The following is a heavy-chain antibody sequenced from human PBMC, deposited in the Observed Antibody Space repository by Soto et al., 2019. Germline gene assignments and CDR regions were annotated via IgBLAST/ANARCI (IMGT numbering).Heavy chain of an antibody. D-gene: IGHD2-2*02. J-gene: IGHJ5*02. CDR3: ARDHCTTSTCYNVWFDP. Sequence: GSLRLSCAASGLTFSSYWMHWVRQAPGKGLVWVSRIHSDGSTTTYADSVKGRFTISRDNAENTLHLQMNSLRAEDTAVYYCARDHCTTSTCYNVWFDPWGQGTPVTVSS. V-gene: IGHV3-74*01. CDR1: GLTFSSYW. CDR2: IHSDGSTT.